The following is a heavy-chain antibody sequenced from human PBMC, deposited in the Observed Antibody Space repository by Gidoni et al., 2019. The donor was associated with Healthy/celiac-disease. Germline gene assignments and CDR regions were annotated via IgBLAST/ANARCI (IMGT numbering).Heavy chain of an antibody. CDR2: IIPIFGTA. V-gene: IGHV1-69*01. J-gene: IGHJ4*02. Sequence: QVQLVQSGAEVKKPGSSVKVSCKASGGPFSSHAISWVRQAPGQGLEWMGGIIPIFGTANYAQKFQGRVTITADESTSTAYMELSSLRSEDTAVYYCAKNGGGLGVGATPDGDWGQGTLVTVSS. CDR3: AKNGGGLGVGATPDGD. CDR1: GGPFSSHA. D-gene: IGHD1-26*01.